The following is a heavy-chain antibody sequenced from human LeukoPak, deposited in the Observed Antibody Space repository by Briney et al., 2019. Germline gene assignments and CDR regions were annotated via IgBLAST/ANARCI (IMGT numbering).Heavy chain of an antibody. CDR3: ARRSPNYYFDY. J-gene: IGHJ4*02. CDR1: GFTFSNYN. V-gene: IGHV3-21*01. Sequence: GGSLRLSCAASGFTFSNYNMNWVRQAPGKGLEWVSSISSSNNYLYYADSVKGRFTISRDNAKNSLYLQMNSLRAEDTAVYYCARRSPNYYFDYWGQGTPVTVSS. CDR2: ISSSNNYL.